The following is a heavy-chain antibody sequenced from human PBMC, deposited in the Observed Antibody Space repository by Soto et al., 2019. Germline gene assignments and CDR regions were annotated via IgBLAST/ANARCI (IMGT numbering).Heavy chain of an antibody. V-gene: IGHV1-3*01. CDR1: VYTLTSYA. Sequence: VSVKVSCKASVYTLTSYAMHWVRQAHKQRLEWMGWINAGNGNTKYSQKFQGRVTITRDTSASTAYMELSSLRSEDTAVYYCARSPVRATTDYWGQGTLVTVSS. D-gene: IGHD3-10*01. CDR3: ARSPVRATTDY. J-gene: IGHJ4*02. CDR2: INAGNGNT.